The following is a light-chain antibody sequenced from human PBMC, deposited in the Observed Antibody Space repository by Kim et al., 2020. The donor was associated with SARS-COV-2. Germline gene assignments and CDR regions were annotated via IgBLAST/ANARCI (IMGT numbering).Light chain of an antibody. V-gene: IGKV3-20*01. CDR2: SAS. CDR3: QQEGSARGA. CDR1: QSVSSSY. J-gene: IGKJ5*01. Sequence: EIVLTQSPGTLSLSPGERATLSCRASQSVSSSYLAWYQQKPGQAPRRLSYSASSRATGIPDRFSGSGSGTDFTVTISGLGPEDFAVYCWQQEGSARGALGQGARREI.